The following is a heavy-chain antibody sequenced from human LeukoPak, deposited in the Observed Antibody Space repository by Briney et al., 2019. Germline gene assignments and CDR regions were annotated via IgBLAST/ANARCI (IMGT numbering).Heavy chain of an antibody. CDR3: TRRMATTGRYYFDY. D-gene: IGHD1-1*01. Sequence: SQTLSLTCIVSGDSISSVNYYWSWIRQPPGKGLEWIGYISYSGTTYYNASLKSRLTISRDTSKNQFSLKLSSVTAADTAMYYCTRRMATTGRYYFDYRGQGTLVTVSS. CDR1: GDSISSVNYY. V-gene: IGHV4-30-4*01. CDR2: ISYSGTT. J-gene: IGHJ4*02.